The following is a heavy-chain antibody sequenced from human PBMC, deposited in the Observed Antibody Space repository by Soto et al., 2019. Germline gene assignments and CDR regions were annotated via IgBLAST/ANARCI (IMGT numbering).Heavy chain of an antibody. CDR3: ARGRDPDYYYGMDV. J-gene: IGHJ6*02. CDR2: ISSNGGST. V-gene: IGHV3-64*01. Sequence: GGSLRLSCAASGFTFSSYAMHWVRQAPGKRLEYVSAISSNGGSTYYANSVKGRFTISRDNSKNTLYLQMGSLRAEDMAVYYCARGRDPDYYYGMDVWGQGTTVTVSS. CDR1: GFTFSSYA.